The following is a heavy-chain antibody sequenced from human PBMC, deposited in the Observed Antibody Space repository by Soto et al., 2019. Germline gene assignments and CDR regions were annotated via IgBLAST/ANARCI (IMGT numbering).Heavy chain of an antibody. CDR2: INAGNGNT. CDR3: AREQSRGVTSKPLPDAFDI. V-gene: IGHV1-3*01. D-gene: IGHD3-10*01. CDR1: GYTFTSYA. J-gene: IGHJ3*02. Sequence: ASVKVSCKASGYTFTSYAMHWVRQAPGQRLEWMGWINAGNGNTKYSQKFQGRVTITRDTSASTAYMELSSLRSEDTAVYYCAREQSRGVTSKPLPDAFDIWGQGTMVTVSS.